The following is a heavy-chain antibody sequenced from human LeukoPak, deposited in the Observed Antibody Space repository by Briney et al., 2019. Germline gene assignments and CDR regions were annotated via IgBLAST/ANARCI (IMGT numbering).Heavy chain of an antibody. D-gene: IGHD6-13*01. CDR1: GYTFTGYY. CDR2: INPNSGGT. Sequence: ASVKVSCKASGYTFTGYYMHWVRQAPGQGLEWMGWINPNSGGTNYAQKFQGRVTMTRDTSISTAYMELSWLRSDDTAVYYCARDSGAAAGTVWFDPWGQGTLVTVSS. V-gene: IGHV1-2*02. CDR3: ARDSGAAAGTVWFDP. J-gene: IGHJ5*02.